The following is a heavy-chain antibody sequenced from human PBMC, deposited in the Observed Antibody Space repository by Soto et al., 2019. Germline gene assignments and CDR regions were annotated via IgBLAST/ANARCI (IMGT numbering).Heavy chain of an antibody. CDR1: GVSITTNGYS. CDR3: ATYTAFAKYYFDY. CDR2: IYPSGTI. J-gene: IGHJ4*02. D-gene: IGHD3-16*01. V-gene: IGHV4-30-2*01. Sequence: SETLSLTCAVSGVSITTNGYSWSWIRQPPGKGLEWIGYIYPSGTIFYNPSLNSRVTVSADTSNNQFSLKLTSVTAADTAVYFCATYTAFAKYYFDYWGRGTLVTVSS.